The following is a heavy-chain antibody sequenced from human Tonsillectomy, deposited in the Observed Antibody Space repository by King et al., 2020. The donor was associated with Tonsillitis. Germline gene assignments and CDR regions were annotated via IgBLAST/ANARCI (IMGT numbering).Heavy chain of an antibody. D-gene: IGHD1-26*01. V-gene: IGHV3-30*01. Sequence: VQLVESGGGVVHPGRSLRLSCAASGFIFSGHAMHWVRQTPGKGLEGVAAISFDGNKEYYGDSVRGRFTISRDNSENTLDLQMNRLTAEDTAVYYCARDNYAYSGSFHGYWGQGTLVTVSS. CDR1: GFIFSGHA. CDR2: ISFDGNKE. CDR3: ARDNYAYSGSFHGY. J-gene: IGHJ4*02.